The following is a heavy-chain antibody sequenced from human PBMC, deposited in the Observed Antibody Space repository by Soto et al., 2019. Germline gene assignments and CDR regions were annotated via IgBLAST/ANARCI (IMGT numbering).Heavy chain of an antibody. D-gene: IGHD3-16*01. CDR1: GFTFSSYS. Sequence: EVQLVESGGGLVKPGGSLRLSCAASGFTFSSYSMNWVRQAPGKGLEWVSSISSSSSYIYYADSVKGRFTISRDNAKNSLCRQMNSRGAEDTAVYYCVWGGPHDYWGQGTLVTVSS. V-gene: IGHV3-21*01. CDR3: VWGGPHDY. CDR2: ISSSSSYI. J-gene: IGHJ4*02.